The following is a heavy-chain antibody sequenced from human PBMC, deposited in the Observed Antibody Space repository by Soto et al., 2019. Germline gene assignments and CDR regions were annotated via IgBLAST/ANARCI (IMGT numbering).Heavy chain of an antibody. Sequence: QVQLQESGPGLVKPSETLSLTCTVSNGSISSGGYYWSWXRXXXXKGLEWIGYVYYSGSTYSNPSLKSRVTISVDTSKNQFSVKLSSVTAADTAVYYFARDRSYYGSGRLDYWGQGTLVTVSS. CDR3: ARDRSYYGSGRLDY. CDR2: VYYSGST. D-gene: IGHD3-10*01. V-gene: IGHV4-31*03. J-gene: IGHJ4*02. CDR1: NGSISSGGYY.